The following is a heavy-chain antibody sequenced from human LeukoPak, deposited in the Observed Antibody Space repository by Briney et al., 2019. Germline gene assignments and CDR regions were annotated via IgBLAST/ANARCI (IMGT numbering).Heavy chain of an antibody. CDR3: ARKPQKYYYYGMDV. Sequence: PSETLSLSRALYGGSFSDYYWSWIPPPPGKGLEWIGEINHSGSTNNNPSLKSRVTISVDTSKSQFSLKLSSVTAADTAVYYCARKPQKYYYYGMDVWGQGTTVTVSS. CDR2: INHSGST. CDR1: GGSFSDYY. V-gene: IGHV4-34*01. J-gene: IGHJ6*02.